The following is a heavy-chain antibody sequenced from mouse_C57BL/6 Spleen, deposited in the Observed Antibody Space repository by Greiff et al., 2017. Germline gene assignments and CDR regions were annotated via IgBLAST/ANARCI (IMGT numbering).Heavy chain of an antibody. Sequence: QVQLQQSGAELMKPGASVMLSCKATGYTFTGYWLEWVKQRPGHGLEWIGEILPGSGSTNYNEKFKGKATFTADTSSNTAYMQLSSLTTEGSAIYYCARRGGQLRPPYAMDSWGQGTSVTVSS. CDR3: ARRGGQLRPPYAMDS. V-gene: IGHV1-9*01. CDR1: GYTFTGYW. CDR2: ILPGSGST. D-gene: IGHD3-2*02. J-gene: IGHJ4*01.